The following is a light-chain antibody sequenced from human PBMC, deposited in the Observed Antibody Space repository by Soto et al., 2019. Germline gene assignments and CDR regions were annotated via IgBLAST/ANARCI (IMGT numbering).Light chain of an antibody. Sequence: DAVSLTKRERATLSCRAGQSVGSNLAWYQQKPGQAPRLLLYGASIRATGLPARFTGSGSGTEFTLTISSLQYEDFAVYYWQHDNKWLLWTFGQGTKVDIK. V-gene: IGKV3-15*01. CDR3: QHDNKWLLWT. CDR1: QSVGSN. CDR2: GAS. J-gene: IGKJ1*01.